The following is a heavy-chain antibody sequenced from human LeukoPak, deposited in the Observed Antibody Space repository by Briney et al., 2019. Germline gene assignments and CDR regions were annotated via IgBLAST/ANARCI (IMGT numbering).Heavy chain of an antibody. J-gene: IGHJ4*02. V-gene: IGHV4-34*01. CDR1: GGSFSGYY. Sequence: SETLSLTCAVYGGSFSGYYWRWIRQPPGKGLEWIGEINHSGSTTYNPSLKSRVTISVDTSKNQFSLKLSSVTAADTAVYYCATGRGSEYSSGWYIDYWGQGTLVTVSS. CDR2: INHSGST. D-gene: IGHD6-19*01. CDR3: ATGRGSEYSSGWYIDY.